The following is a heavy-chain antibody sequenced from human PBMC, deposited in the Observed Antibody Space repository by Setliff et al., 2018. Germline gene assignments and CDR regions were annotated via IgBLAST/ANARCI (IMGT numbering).Heavy chain of an antibody. Sequence: PSETLSLTCAVSGFSISSGYYWGWIRQPPGKGLEWIVNIHHSGKAYYNPSLKSRVTMSVDTSKNQFSLKLSSVTAADTAVYYCARDRVVVLAGRRGFYFDYWGQGTLVTVSS. J-gene: IGHJ4*02. V-gene: IGHV4-38-2*02. CDR2: IHHSGKA. CDR1: GFSISSGYY. D-gene: IGHD2-15*01. CDR3: ARDRVVVLAGRRGFYFDY.